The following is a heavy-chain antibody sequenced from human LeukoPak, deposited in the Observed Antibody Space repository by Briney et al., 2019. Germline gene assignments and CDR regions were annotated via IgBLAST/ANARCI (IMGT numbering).Heavy chain of an antibody. CDR2: IYYSGST. CDR1: GGSLSSSSYY. D-gene: IGHD4-17*01. Sequence: PSETLSLTCTVSGGSLSSSSYYWGWIRQPPGKGLEGIGSIYYSGSTYYNPSLKSRVTISVDTSKNQFSLKLTSVTAADTAVYYCARRGDYEFDSWGQGTLVTVSS. J-gene: IGHJ4*02. V-gene: IGHV4-39*01. CDR3: ARRGDYEFDS.